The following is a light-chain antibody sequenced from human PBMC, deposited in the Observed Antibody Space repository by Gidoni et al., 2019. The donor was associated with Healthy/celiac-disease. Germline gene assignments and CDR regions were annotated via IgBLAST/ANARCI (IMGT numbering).Light chain of an antibody. CDR1: QSVSSN. CDR2: GAS. V-gene: IGKV3-15*01. J-gene: IGKJ2*04. Sequence: IVMTQSPATLSVSPGERATLSCRASQSVSSNLAWYQQKPGQAPRLLIYGASTRATGIPARFSGSGSGTEFTLTISSLQSEDFAVYYCQQYNNWPPCSFXQXTKLEIK. CDR3: QQYNNWPPCS.